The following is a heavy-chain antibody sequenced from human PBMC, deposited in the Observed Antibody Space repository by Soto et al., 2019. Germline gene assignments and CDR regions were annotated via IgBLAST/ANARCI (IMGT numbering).Heavy chain of an antibody. V-gene: IGHV4-34*01. D-gene: IGHD3-3*01. J-gene: IGHJ4*02. CDR1: GGSFSGYY. CDR3: ARAHYEFWSGCDY. CDR2: INHSGST. Sequence: XXTLSLPCAVYGGSFSGYYWSWIPPPPGKGLKRIGEINHSGSTNYNPSRKSRVTISVDTSKNQFSLKLSSVNAADTAVYYCARAHYEFWSGCDYWGQGTLVTVSP.